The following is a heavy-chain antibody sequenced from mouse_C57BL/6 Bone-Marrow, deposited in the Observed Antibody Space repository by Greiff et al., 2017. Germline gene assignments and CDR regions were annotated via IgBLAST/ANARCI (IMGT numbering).Heavy chain of an antibody. V-gene: IGHV1-72*01. J-gene: IGHJ1*03. Sequence: KESCKASGYTFTSYWMHWVKQRPGRGLEWIGRIDPNSGGTKYNEKFKSKATLTVDKPSSTAYMQLSSLTSEDSAVYYCARMGYYGSSQSNWYFDVWGTGTTVTVSS. CDR1: GYTFTSYW. D-gene: IGHD1-1*01. CDR2: IDPNSGGT. CDR3: ARMGYYGSSQSNWYFDV.